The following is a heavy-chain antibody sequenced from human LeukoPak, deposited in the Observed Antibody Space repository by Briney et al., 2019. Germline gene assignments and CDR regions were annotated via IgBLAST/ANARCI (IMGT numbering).Heavy chain of an antibody. D-gene: IGHD5-12*01. V-gene: IGHV3-23*01. CDR1: GFTFSSYA. CDR2: ISGSGGST. CDR3: AKGDVDIVATDPFDP. J-gene: IGHJ5*02. Sequence: PGGSLRLSCAASGFTFSSYAMSWVRQAPGKGLEWVSAISGSGGSTYYADPVKGRFTISRDNSKNTLYLQMNSLRAEDTAVYYCAKGDVDIVATDPFDPWGQGTLVTVSS.